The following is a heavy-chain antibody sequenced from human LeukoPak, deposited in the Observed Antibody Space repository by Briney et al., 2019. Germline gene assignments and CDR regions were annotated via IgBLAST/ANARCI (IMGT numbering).Heavy chain of an antibody. Sequence: PSETLSLTCTVSGGSISSYYWSWIRQPPGKGLEWTGYIYYSGSTNYNPSLKSRVTISVDTSKNQFSPKLSSVTAADTAVYYRARREESPYYFDYWGQGTLVTVSS. CDR2: IYYSGST. CDR3: ARREESPYYFDY. V-gene: IGHV4-59*01. CDR1: GGSISSYY. J-gene: IGHJ4*02.